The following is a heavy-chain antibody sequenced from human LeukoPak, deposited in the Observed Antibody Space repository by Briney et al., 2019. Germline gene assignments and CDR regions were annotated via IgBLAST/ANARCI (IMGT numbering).Heavy chain of an antibody. CDR3: ARDPQESSAYYYYGLDV. Sequence: GASVTLSCKASGYTITRYYMHWVRQAPGQGLEWMGWISAYNGNTNYAQKLQGRVTMTTDTSTSTAYMELRSLRSDDTAVYYCARDPQESSAYYYYGLDVWGQGTTVTVCS. CDR1: GYTITRYY. J-gene: IGHJ6*02. D-gene: IGHD3-22*01. V-gene: IGHV1-18*04. CDR2: ISAYNGNT.